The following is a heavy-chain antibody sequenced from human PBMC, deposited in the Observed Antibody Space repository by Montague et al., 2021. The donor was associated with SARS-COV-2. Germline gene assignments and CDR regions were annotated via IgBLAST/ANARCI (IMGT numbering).Heavy chain of an antibody. Sequence: SETLSLTCAVSRGSFSNYYWTWIRQSPGKGLEWIGETNHGGAPNYTPSLKSRVTISLDTSKNQISLKLNSVTVADTAVFFCARGRPVQGSFRHFDSISSGAFDIWGQGTLVIVSS. CDR2: TNHGGAP. CDR3: ARGRPVQGSFRHFDSISSGAFDI. CDR1: RGSFSNYY. D-gene: IGHD3-9*01. J-gene: IGHJ3*02. V-gene: IGHV4-34*01.